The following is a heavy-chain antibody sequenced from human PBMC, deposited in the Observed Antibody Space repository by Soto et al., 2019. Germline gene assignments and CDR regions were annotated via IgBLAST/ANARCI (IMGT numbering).Heavy chain of an antibody. CDR2: ILPMLGIA. V-gene: IGHV1-69*02. J-gene: IGHJ3*02. CDR3: TIGSWSGEVFDI. D-gene: IGHD2-21*01. Sequence: QVQLVQSGAEVKKPGSSVKVSCKDSGGTFSTYSMVWVRQAHGQGLAWMGRILPMLGIANYAQRFQDRVTIPVDTSTATAYMELSSLRSEDTALYYCTIGSWSGEVFDIWGQGTMVTVSS. CDR1: GGTFSTYS.